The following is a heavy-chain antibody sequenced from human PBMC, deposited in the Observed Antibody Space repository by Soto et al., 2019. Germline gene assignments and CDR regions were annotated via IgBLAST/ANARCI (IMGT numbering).Heavy chain of an antibody. CDR2: ISYDGSNK. J-gene: IGHJ6*02. V-gene: IGHV3-30*18. CDR3: AKDLGPSCYNNNYYYYGMDV. CDR1: GFTFSSYG. Sequence: QVQLVESGGGVVQPGRSLRLSCAASGFTFSSYGMHWVRQAPGKGLEWVAVISYDGSNKYYADSVKGRFTISRDNSKNTLYLQMKSLRAGDTDVYYCAKDLGPSCYNNNYYYYGMDVWGQGTTVTVSS. D-gene: IGHD3-10*01.